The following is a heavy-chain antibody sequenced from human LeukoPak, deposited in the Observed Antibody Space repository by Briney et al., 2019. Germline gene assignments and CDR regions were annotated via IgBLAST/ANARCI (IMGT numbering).Heavy chain of an antibody. Sequence: SETLSLTCTVSGGSISSYYWSWIRQPPGKGLEWIGYIYYSGSTNYNPSLKSRVTTSVDTSKNQFSLKLSSVTAADTAVYYCARIMVYAGYGMDVWGQGTTVTVSS. CDR2: IYYSGST. CDR1: GGSISSYY. V-gene: IGHV4-59*01. D-gene: IGHD2-8*01. J-gene: IGHJ6*02. CDR3: ARIMVYAGYGMDV.